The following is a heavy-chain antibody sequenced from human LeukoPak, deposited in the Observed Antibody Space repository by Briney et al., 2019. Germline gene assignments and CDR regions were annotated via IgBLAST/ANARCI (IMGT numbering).Heavy chain of an antibody. V-gene: IGHV4-59*01. CDR2: IYYSGST. D-gene: IGHD6-19*01. CDR1: GGSISSYY. CDR3: ARHGYSSAFDP. J-gene: IGHJ5*02. Sequence: SETLSLTCTVSGGSISSYYWSWIRQPPGKGLEWIGYIYYSGSTNYNPSLKSRVTISVDTSKNQFSPKLSSVTAADTAVYYCARHGYSSAFDPWGQGTLVTVSS.